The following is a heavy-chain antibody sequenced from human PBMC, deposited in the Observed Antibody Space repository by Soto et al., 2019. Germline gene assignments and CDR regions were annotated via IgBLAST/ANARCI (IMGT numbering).Heavy chain of an antibody. CDR3: ARDWAGASDI. Sequence: QVQLVESGGGVVQPGRSLRLSCAASGFTFSSYGMHWVRQAPGKGLEWVAVIWYDGSNKYYADSVKGRFTISRDNSKNTLYLQMNSLRAEDTAVYYCARDWAGASDIWGKGTMVTVSS. J-gene: IGHJ3*02. V-gene: IGHV3-33*01. CDR2: IWYDGSNK. D-gene: IGHD6-19*01. CDR1: GFTFSSYG.